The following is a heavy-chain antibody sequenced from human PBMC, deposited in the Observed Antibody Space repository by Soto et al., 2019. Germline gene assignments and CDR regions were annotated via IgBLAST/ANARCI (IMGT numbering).Heavy chain of an antibody. V-gene: IGHV4-61*01. Sequence: SATQSITCTVSGGSVSSSTYYWSWIRQPPGKGLEWIGYIYYSGSTNYNPSLKSRVTISVDASKNQFSLKLSSVTAADTAVYYCARNFHYGSRSYSLDVWGQGTTVTVSS. D-gene: IGHD3-10*01. J-gene: IGHJ6*02. CDR3: ARNFHYGSRSYSLDV. CDR1: GGSVSSSTYY. CDR2: IYYSGST.